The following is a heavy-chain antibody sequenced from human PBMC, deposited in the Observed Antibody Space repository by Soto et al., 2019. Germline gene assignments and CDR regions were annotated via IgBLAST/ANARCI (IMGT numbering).Heavy chain of an antibody. V-gene: IGHV3-30*18. D-gene: IGHD6-13*01. Sequence: GGSLRLSFAASGFTFSSYGMHWVRQAPGKGLEWVAVISYDGSNKYYADSVKGRFTISRDNSKNTLYLQMNSLRAEDTAVYYCAKDRRAAAANYYYGMDVWGQGTTVTVSS. CDR2: ISYDGSNK. CDR1: GFTFSSYG. J-gene: IGHJ6*02. CDR3: AKDRRAAAANYYYGMDV.